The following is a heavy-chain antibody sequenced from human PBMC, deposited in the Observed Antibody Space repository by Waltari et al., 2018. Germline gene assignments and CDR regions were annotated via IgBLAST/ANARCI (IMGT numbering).Heavy chain of an antibody. V-gene: IGHV1-69*12. D-gene: IGHD4-17*01. J-gene: IGHJ4*02. CDR1: GGTFSSYA. CDR3: ARVWGSMTTVTTLDH. CDR2: IIPIVGVA. Sequence: VQLVQSGAEMTKPGSSVKVSCKASGGTFSSYAVSWVRPAPGQGLEWMGGIIPIVGVATYAQKFQDRVTIVADESTSTVYMEVRSLTSEDTAMYYCARVWGSMTTVTTLDHWGQGTLVSVSS.